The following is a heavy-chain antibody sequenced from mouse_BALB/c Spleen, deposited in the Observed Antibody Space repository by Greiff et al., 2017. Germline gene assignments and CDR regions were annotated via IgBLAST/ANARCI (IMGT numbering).Heavy chain of an antibody. J-gene: IGHJ2*01. CDR2: INPSNGRT. V-gene: IGHV1S81*02. Sequence: QVQLQQPGAELVKPGASVKLSCKASGYTFTSYWMHWVKQRPGQGLEWIGEINPSNGRTNYNEKFKSKATLTVDKSSSTAYMQLSSLTSEDSAVYYCARLTITTVVAEPDYWGQGTTLTVSS. D-gene: IGHD1-1*01. CDR3: ARLTITTVVAEPDY. CDR1: GYTFTSYW.